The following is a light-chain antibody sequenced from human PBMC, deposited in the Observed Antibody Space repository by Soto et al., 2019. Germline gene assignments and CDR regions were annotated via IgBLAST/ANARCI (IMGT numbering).Light chain of an antibody. Sequence: VLTQSPGTLSLSPGERATLSCRASQSVSSTYLAWYQHKPGQAPRLLIYGASRRATGIPDRFSGSGSGTDFPLTISRLEPEDFAVYYCQQYGGSPPITFGQGTRLEI. CDR2: GAS. V-gene: IGKV3-20*01. CDR3: QQYGGSPPIT. CDR1: QSVSSTY. J-gene: IGKJ5*01.